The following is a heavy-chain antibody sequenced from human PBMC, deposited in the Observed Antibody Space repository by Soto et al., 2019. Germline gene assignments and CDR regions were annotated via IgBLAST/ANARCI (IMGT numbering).Heavy chain of an antibody. D-gene: IGHD1-26*01. V-gene: IGHV3-30*03. CDR1: GFRFSSSG. J-gene: IGHJ4*02. Sequence: LRLSCAASGFRFSSSGMHWVRQAPGKGLEWVAVIIYDGSNKHYADSVKGRFTISRDNSKNTLYLQMNSLRAEDTAVYYCARDPEQGAGASPLDYWGQGTLVTVSS. CDR2: IIYDGSNK. CDR3: ARDPEQGAGASPLDY.